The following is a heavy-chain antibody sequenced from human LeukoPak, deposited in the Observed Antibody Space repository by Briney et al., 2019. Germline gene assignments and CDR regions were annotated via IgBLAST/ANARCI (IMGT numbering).Heavy chain of an antibody. D-gene: IGHD2-21*01. J-gene: IGHJ6*02. CDR2: ISSGGSTI. CDR3: ARDHVGGDYYYYGIDA. CDR1: GFTFSSNS. V-gene: IGHV3-48*01. Sequence: GGSLRLSCAASGFTFSSNSMNWVRQAPGKGLEWISYISSGGSTIYCADSVRGRFTISRDAAKNSLYLQMNSLRAEDTAVYYCARDHVGGDYYYYGIDAWGHGTTVTVSS.